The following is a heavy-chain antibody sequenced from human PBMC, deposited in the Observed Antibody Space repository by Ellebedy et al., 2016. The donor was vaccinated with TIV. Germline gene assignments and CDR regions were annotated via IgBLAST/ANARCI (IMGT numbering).Heavy chain of an antibody. Sequence: PGGSLRLSCAASGFTFSSYAMSWVRQAPGKGLEWVSAISGSGGSTYYADSVKGRFTISRDNSKNPLYLQMNSLRAEDTAVYYCAKEIGYYDSSGYTDYWGQGTLVTVSS. CDR2: ISGSGGST. CDR1: GFTFSSYA. J-gene: IGHJ4*02. V-gene: IGHV3-23*01. CDR3: AKEIGYYDSSGYTDY. D-gene: IGHD3-22*01.